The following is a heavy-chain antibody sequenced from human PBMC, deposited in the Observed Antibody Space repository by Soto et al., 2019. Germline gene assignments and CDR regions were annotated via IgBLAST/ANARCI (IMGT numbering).Heavy chain of an antibody. Sequence: GGSLRLSCAASGFTFSSYSMNWVRQAPGKGLEWVSYISSSSSTIYYADSVKGRFTISRDNAKNSLYLQMNSLRAEDTAVYYCALFGEGGEDYWGQGTLVTVSS. CDR1: GFTFSSYS. D-gene: IGHD3-10*01. J-gene: IGHJ4*02. CDR2: ISSSSSTI. CDR3: ALFGEGGEDY. V-gene: IGHV3-48*01.